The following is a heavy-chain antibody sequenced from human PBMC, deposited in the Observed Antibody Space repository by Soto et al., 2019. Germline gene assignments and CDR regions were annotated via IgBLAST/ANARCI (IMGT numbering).Heavy chain of an antibody. V-gene: IGHV3-23*01. CDR3: AKDLYGDFDY. CDR1: GFTFDTYA. Sequence: PGGSLRLSCAASGFTFDTYAMTWVRQAPGKGLEWVSTISGSGGTTYYADSVKGRFTISRDNSKNTLYLQMNSLRAEDKALYYCAKDLYGDFDYWGQGTLVTVSS. J-gene: IGHJ4*02. CDR2: ISGSGGTT. D-gene: IGHD4-17*01.